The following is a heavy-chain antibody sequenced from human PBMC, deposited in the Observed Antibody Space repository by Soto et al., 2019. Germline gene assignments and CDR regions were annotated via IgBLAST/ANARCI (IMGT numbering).Heavy chain of an antibody. CDR3: VKDITMIVVVEGY. Sequence: SETLSLTCTVSGGSISSYYCSWFRQPPGKGLEWIGYIYYSGSTNYNPSLKSRVTISVDTSKNQFSLKLSSVTAADTGVYYCVKDITMIVVVEGYWGKGTLVTVPS. CDR1: GGSISSYY. J-gene: IGHJ4*02. D-gene: IGHD3-22*01. CDR2: IYYSGST. V-gene: IGHV4-59*01.